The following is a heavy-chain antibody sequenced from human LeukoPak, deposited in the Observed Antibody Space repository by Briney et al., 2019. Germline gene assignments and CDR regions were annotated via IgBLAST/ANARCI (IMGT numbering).Heavy chain of an antibody. CDR1: GFTFSSYA. Sequence: GGSLRLSCAASGFTFSSYAMHWVRQAPDKGLEWVAVISYDGSNKYYADSVKGRFTISRDNSKNTLYLRMNSLRAEDTAVYYCAGWAPYSSSWYFDYWGQGTLVTVSS. V-gene: IGHV3-30*04. D-gene: IGHD6-13*01. CDR3: AGWAPYSSSWYFDY. J-gene: IGHJ4*02. CDR2: ISYDGSNK.